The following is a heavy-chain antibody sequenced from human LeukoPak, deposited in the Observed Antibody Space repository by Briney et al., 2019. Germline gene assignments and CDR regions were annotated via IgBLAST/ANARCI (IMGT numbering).Heavy chain of an antibody. D-gene: IGHD2-2*01. CDR2: ISAYNGNT. CDR1: GYTFTSYG. CDR3: ARVPEGPTFVVPAAMVGIDY. Sequence: ASVKVSRKASGYTFTSYGISWVRQAPGQGLEWMGWISAYNGNTNYAQKLQGRVTMTTDTSTSTAYMELRSLRSDDTAVYYCARVPEGPTFVVPAAMVGIDYWGQGTLVTVSS. V-gene: IGHV1-18*01. J-gene: IGHJ4*02.